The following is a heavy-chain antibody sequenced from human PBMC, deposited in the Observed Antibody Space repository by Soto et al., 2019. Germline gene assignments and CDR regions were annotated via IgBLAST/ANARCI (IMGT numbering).Heavy chain of an antibody. V-gene: IGHV1-69*08. Sequence: QVQLVQSGAEVKKPGSSVKVSCKTSGGTFSNDIITWVRQAHGQWLEWMGRIIPLLDIANYAQKFQGRVTITADKSTGTAYMELNSLRSEDTAVYYCARDSPIGSTFSGYDAIDYWGQGTLVTVSS. CDR1: GGTFSNDI. CDR2: IIPLLDIA. D-gene: IGHD5-12*01. J-gene: IGHJ4*02. CDR3: ARDSPIGSTFSGYDAIDY.